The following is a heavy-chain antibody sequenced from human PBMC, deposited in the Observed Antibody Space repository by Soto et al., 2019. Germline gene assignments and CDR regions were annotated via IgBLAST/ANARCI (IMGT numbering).Heavy chain of an antibody. CDR3: ARLGFYYQSLDP. CDR2: IHHSGSF. J-gene: IGHJ5*02. V-gene: IGHV4-4*02. Sequence: SETLYLTCAVSGGSINSNWGSWVRQPPGKGLEWIGEIHHSGSFNYNPSLESRVTVSLETSKSQFSLTLSSVTASDTAVYYCARLGFYYQSLDPWGHGTLVTVSS. CDR1: GGSINSNW. D-gene: IGHD2-2*01.